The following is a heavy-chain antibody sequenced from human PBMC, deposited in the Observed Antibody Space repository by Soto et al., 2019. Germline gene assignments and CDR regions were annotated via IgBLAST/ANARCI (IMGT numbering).Heavy chain of an antibody. Sequence: SVKVSCKASGYTFTSYCIHWVRHAPAQRHECTGWINAGNENTKYSEKVQGRVTITMDTSASTAYLELSSLRSEEKGVYYCARDPTVSSGYYTHSDYGMDVWGQGTTVTVSS. J-gene: IGHJ6*02. V-gene: IGHV1-3*01. D-gene: IGHD3-22*01. CDR2: INAGNENT. CDR3: ARDPTVSSGYYTHSDYGMDV. CDR1: GYTFTSYC.